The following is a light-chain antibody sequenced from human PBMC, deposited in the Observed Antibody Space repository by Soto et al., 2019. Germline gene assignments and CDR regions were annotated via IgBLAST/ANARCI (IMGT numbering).Light chain of an antibody. CDR1: QGIRND. V-gene: IGKV1-6*01. CDR3: LQDFNYPLT. CDR2: AAS. J-gene: IGKJ4*02. Sequence: AIQMTQSPSSLSASVGDRVTITCRASQGIRNDLGWSQQKPGKAPKLLIYAASNLQSGVPSRFSGSGSGTDFTLTISSLQHEDFETYYCLQDFNYPLTLGGGTKVDIK.